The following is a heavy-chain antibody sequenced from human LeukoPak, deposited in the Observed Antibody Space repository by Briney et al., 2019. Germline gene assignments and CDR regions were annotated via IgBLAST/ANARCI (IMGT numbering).Heavy chain of an antibody. V-gene: IGHV1-2*06. Sequence: GESLKISCKASGYTFTGYYMHWVRQAPGQGLEWMGRLNPNSGGTKYAQKFQGRVTMTRDTSISTAYMELSRLRSDDTAMYYCARSSGSLELYWGQGTLVTVSS. CDR3: ARSSGSLELY. D-gene: IGHD1-26*01. CDR2: LNPNSGGT. CDR1: GYTFTGYY. J-gene: IGHJ4*02.